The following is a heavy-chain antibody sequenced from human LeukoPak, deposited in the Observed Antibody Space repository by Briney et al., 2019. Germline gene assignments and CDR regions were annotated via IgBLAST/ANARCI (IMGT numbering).Heavy chain of an antibody. Sequence: SETLSLTCTVSGGSISSYYWSWIRQPPGKGLEWIGYIYYSGSTNYNPSLKSRVTISVDTSKNQFSLKLSSVTAADTAVYYWARGSVDYGGNPGDYWGQGTLVTVSS. CDR3: ARGSVDYGGNPGDY. CDR2: IYYSGST. J-gene: IGHJ4*02. V-gene: IGHV4-59*01. CDR1: GGSISSYY. D-gene: IGHD4-23*01.